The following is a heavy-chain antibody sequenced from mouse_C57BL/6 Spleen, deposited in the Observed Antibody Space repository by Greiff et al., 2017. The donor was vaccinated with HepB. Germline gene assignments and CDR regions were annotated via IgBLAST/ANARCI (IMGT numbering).Heavy chain of an antibody. CDR2: IDPEDGDT. J-gene: IGHJ3*01. CDR1: GFNIKDYY. CDR3: TRYDYDAWFAY. V-gene: IGHV14-1*01. D-gene: IGHD2-4*01. Sequence: EVQLQQSGAELVRPGASVKLSCTASGFNIKDYYMHWVKQRPEQGLEWIGRIDPEDGDTEYAPKFQGKATMTADTSSNTAYLQLSSLTSEDTAVYYCTRYDYDAWFAYWGQGTLVTVSA.